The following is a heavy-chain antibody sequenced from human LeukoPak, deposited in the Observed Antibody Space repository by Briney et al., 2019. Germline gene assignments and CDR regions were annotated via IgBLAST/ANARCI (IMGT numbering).Heavy chain of an antibody. CDR2: TYYRSKWYN. J-gene: IGHJ4*02. CDR3: ARDVGATGWHTFDY. V-gene: IGHV6-1*01. D-gene: IGHD3-9*01. CDR1: GDSVSSNNGA. Sequence: KTSQTLSLTCAISGDSVSSNNGAWNWIRQSPSRGLEWLGRTYYRSKWYNDYAGSFISRITISPDTSRNQFSLQLDSVTPEDTAVYCCARDVGATGWHTFDYWGQGTLVTVSS.